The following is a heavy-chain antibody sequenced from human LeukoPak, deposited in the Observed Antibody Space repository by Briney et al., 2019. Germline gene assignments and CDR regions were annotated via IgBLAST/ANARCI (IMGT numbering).Heavy chain of an antibody. V-gene: IGHV4-34*01. CDR2: INHSGST. D-gene: IGHD3-10*01. J-gene: IGHJ5*02. Sequence: PSETLSLTRAVYGGSFSGYYWSWIRQPPGKGLEWIGEINHSGSTNYNPSLKSRVTISVDTSKNQFSLKLSSVTAADTAVYYCARGLPYYYGSGSYSSNWFDPWGQGTLVTVSS. CDR3: ARGLPYYYGSGSYSSNWFDP. CDR1: GGSFSGYY.